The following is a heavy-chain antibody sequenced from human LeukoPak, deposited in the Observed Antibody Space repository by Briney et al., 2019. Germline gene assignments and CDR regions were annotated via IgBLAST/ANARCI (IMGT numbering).Heavy chain of an antibody. V-gene: IGHV3-30-3*01. CDR1: GFTFRSYS. D-gene: IGHD3-10*01. Sequence: GRSLRLSCLASGFTFRSYSMHWVRQAPGKGLEWVAVILFDGSNKYYTDSVKGRFTISRDNSKNTLFLQMNTLSAEDTGVYYCAKDWGYGSGTYFTGWGQGTLVTASS. J-gene: IGHJ4*02. CDR2: ILFDGSNK. CDR3: AKDWGYGSGTYFTG.